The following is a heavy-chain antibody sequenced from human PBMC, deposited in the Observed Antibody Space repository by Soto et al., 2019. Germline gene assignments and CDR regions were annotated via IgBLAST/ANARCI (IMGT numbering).Heavy chain of an antibody. V-gene: IGHV1-69*01. D-gene: IGHD6-19*01. Sequence: QLVQSGPEVKKPGSSVKVSCKSVGDTFSSYAVSWVRQAPGQGLEWMGGIIPTFGTVNYAQKFQGRATITADESTRLSYIELRSLKSEDTAVYYWAREAGEHGHPYFDYWGQGTLISVSS. CDR3: AREAGEHGHPYFDY. CDR1: GDTFSSYA. J-gene: IGHJ4*02. CDR2: IIPTFGTV.